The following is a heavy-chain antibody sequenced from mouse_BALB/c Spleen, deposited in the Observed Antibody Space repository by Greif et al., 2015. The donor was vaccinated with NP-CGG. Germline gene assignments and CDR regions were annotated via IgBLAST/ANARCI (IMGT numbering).Heavy chain of an antibody. D-gene: IGHD1-1*01. V-gene: IGHV7-3*02. CDR3: ARDGYYGSSYRWYFDV. Sequence: DVKLVESGGGLVQPGGSLRLSCATSGFTFTDYYMSWVRQPPGKALEWLGFIRNKANGYTTENSASVKGRFTISRDNSQSILYLQMNTLRAEDSATYYCARDGYYGSSYRWYFDVWGAGTTVTVSS. CDR2: IRNKANGYTT. J-gene: IGHJ1*01. CDR1: GFTFTDYY.